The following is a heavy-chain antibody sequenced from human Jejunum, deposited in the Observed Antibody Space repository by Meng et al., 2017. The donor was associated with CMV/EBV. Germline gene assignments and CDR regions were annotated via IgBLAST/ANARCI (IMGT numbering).Heavy chain of an antibody. CDR3: ARDTFDRRNGMDV. CDR2: MYYSGST. Sequence: VSGVSINDFFWSWIRQSPGKGLEWIGYMYYSGSTRYNPSLQSRVTISLDTSRTQFSLRLTSVTAADTAVYYCARDTFDRRNGMDVWGQGTTVTVSS. V-gene: IGHV4-59*01. J-gene: IGHJ6*02. CDR1: GVSINDFF.